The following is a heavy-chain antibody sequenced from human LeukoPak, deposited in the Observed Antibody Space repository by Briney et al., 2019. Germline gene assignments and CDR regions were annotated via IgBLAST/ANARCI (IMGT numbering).Heavy chain of an antibody. D-gene: IGHD6-6*01. V-gene: IGHV3-33*06. J-gene: IGHJ4*02. CDR3: AKGSAAARPYYFDS. CDR1: GFTFSSYG. Sequence: PGGSLRLSCAASGFTFSSYGMHWVRQAPGKGLEWVAVIWYDGSNKYYADSVKGRFTISRDNSKNTLYLQMNSLRADDTAVYYCAKGSAAARPYYFDSCGQGILVTVSS. CDR2: IWYDGSNK.